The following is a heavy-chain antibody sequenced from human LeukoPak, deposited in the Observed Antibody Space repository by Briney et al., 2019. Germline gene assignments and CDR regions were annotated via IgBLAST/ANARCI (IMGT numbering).Heavy chain of an antibody. Sequence: GESLKISCKGSGYSFTSYWIGWVRQMPGKGLEWMGIIYPGDSDTRYSPSFQGQVTISADKPISTAYLQWSSLKASDTAMYYCARHSPILAVAGTEFDYWGQGTLVTVSS. V-gene: IGHV5-51*01. CDR1: GYSFTSYW. J-gene: IGHJ4*02. CDR2: IYPGDSDT. D-gene: IGHD6-19*01. CDR3: ARHSPILAVAGTEFDY.